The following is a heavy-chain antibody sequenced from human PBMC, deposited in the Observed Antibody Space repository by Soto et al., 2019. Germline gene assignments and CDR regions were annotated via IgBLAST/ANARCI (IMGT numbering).Heavy chain of an antibody. D-gene: IGHD2-15*01. CDR1: GFSLSSSGVG. J-gene: IGHJ4*02. CDR3: AHRPLLGRSGDWAGTFFDY. CDR2: IYWDDDK. V-gene: IGHV2-5*02. Sequence: QITLKESGPTLMKPTQTLTLTCTFSGFSLSSSGVGVGWIRQPPGKALEWLALIYWDDDKRYSPSLKSRLTITKDTSXXXVXXTMTNMDPVDTATYYCAHRPLLGRSGDWAGTFFDYWGQGTLVTVSS.